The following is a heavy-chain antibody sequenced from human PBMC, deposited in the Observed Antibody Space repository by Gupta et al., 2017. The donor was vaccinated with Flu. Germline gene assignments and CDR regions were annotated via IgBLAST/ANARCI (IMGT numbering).Heavy chain of an antibody. CDR1: GGSLSGYY. CDR2: INHSGST. CDR3: ARRRLGKQYGMDV. V-gene: IGHV4-34*01. J-gene: IGHJ6*02. Sequence: QVQLQQWGAGLLKPSETLSLTCAVYGGSLSGYYWSWIRQPPGKGLEWIGEINHSGSTNYNPSLKSRVTISVDTSKNQFSLKLSSVTAADTAVYYCARRRLGKQYGMDVWGQGTTVTVSS. D-gene: IGHD1/OR15-1a*01.